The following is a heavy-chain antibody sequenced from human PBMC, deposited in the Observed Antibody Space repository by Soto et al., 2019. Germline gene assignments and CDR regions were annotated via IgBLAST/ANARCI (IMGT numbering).Heavy chain of an antibody. CDR2: INLSDGST. CDR1: GKTFTSYY. J-gene: IGHJ4*02. D-gene: IGHD4-17*01. V-gene: IGHV1-46*01. Sequence: GASVKVSCKASGKTFTSYYMHWMRQAPGQGLEWMGIINLSDGSTVYAQKFQGRVTMTGDTSTSTVYMELSSLRSDDTAVYYCARDPSGMTTVVTPLDYWGQGTLVTVSS. CDR3: ARDPSGMTTVVTPLDY.